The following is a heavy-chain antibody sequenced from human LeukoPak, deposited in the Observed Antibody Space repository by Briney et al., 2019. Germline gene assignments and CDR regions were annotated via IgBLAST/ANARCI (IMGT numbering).Heavy chain of an antibody. CDR2: MNPNSGDT. J-gene: IGHJ4*02. D-gene: IGHD5-24*01. V-gene: IGHV1-8*02. CDR1: GYTFTSYD. Sequence: GASVKVSCKASGYTFTSYDINWVRQVTGQGLEWMGWMNPNSGDTGYAQKFQGRVNMTRNTSISTAYMELSSLRSDDTAVYYCARDFEEIGISGYWGQGTLVTVSS. CDR3: ARDFEEIGISGY.